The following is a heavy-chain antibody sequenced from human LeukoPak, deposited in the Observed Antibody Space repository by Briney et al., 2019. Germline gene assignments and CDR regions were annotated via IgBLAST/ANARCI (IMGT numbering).Heavy chain of an antibody. J-gene: IGHJ4*02. D-gene: IGHD6-13*01. V-gene: IGHV4-31*03. Sequence: SQTLSLTCTVSGGSISSGGYYWSWIRQHPGKGLEWIGYIYYSGSTYYNPSLKSRVTISVDTSKNQFSLKLSSVTAADTAVYYCAGGHSSSWTKHQLFDYWGQGTLVTVSS. CDR2: IYYSGST. CDR1: GGSISSGGYY. CDR3: AGGHSSSWTKHQLFDY.